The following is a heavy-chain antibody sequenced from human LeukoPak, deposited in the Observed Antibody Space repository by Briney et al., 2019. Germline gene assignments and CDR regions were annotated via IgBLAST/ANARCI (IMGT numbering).Heavy chain of an antibody. J-gene: IGHJ4*02. CDR1: GFTFNSYT. Sequence: GGSLRLSCAASGFTFNSYTMVWVRQAPGKGLEWVSSISSSSSYIYYADSVKGRFTISRDNSKNTLYLQMNSLRAEDTAVYYCAKDGRYCSGGSCYSPGNYWGQGTLVTVSS. D-gene: IGHD2-15*01. CDR2: ISSSSSYI. V-gene: IGHV3-21*01. CDR3: AKDGRYCSGGSCYSPGNY.